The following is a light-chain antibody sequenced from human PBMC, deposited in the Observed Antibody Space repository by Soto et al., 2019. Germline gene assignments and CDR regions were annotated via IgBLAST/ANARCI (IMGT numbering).Light chain of an antibody. CDR3: AAWDDSLTVV. V-gene: IGLV1-44*01. CDR2: GNN. Sequence: QSVLTQPPSASGTPGQRVTISCSGSSSNIGSNTVNWYQQLPGTAPKLLIYGNNQRPSGVPDRFSGSKSATSASLAISGLQSEDEADYYCAAWDDSLTVVFGGGTKSPS. J-gene: IGLJ2*01. CDR1: SSNIGSNT.